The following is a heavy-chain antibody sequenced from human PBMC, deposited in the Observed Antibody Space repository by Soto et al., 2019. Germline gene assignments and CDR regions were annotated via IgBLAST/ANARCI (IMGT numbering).Heavy chain of an antibody. CDR3: ARGRGYCSGGSCYFWNWFDP. CDR2: ISSSGSTI. V-gene: IGHV3-48*03. CDR1: GFTFSSYE. D-gene: IGHD2-15*01. J-gene: IGHJ5*02. Sequence: EVQLVESGGGLVQPGGSLRLSCAASGFTFSSYEMNWVRQAPGKGLEWGSYISSSGSTIYYADSVKGRFTISRDNAKNSLYLQMNSLRAEDTAVYYCARGRGYCSGGSCYFWNWFDPWGQGTLVTVSS.